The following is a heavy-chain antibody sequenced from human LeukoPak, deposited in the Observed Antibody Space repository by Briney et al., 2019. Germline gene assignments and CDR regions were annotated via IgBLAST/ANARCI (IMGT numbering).Heavy chain of an antibody. CDR1: GFTFRSSA. D-gene: IGHD3-16*01. CDR3: AAETYTDSCCWFDP. Sequence: SVKVSCKTSGFTFRSSAIQWVRQARGQRLEWIGWIVVGSGATSYAHYLQERLTITRDMSAGTAYLELSGLRSEDTGIYYCAAETYTDSCCWFDPWGQGTLVTVSS. V-gene: IGHV1-58*02. CDR2: IVVGSGAT. J-gene: IGHJ5*02.